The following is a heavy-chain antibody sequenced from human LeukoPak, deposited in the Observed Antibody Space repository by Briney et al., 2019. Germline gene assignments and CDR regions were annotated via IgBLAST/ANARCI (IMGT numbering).Heavy chain of an antibody. CDR1: GFTFDDYA. CDR2: ISWNSGSI. D-gene: IGHD3-10*01. J-gene: IGHJ4*02. V-gene: IGHV3-9*01. CDR3: AKAQTGPIYGSGHRGPYDY. Sequence: PGGSLRLSCAASGFTFDDYAMHWVRQAPGKGLEWVSGISWNSGSIGYADSVKGRFTISRDNAKNSLYLQMNSLRAEDTALYYCAKAQTGPIYGSGHRGPYDYWGQGTLVTVSS.